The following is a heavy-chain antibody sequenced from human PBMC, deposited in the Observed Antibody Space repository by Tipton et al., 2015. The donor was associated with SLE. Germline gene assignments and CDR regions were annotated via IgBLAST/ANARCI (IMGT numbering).Heavy chain of an antibody. CDR2: IYYSGST. V-gene: IGHV4-59*11. D-gene: IGHD6-19*01. Sequence: TLSLTCTVSGGSIGSHYWSWIRQPPGKGLEWIGYIYYSGSTNYNPSLKSRVTISVDTSKNQFSLKLSSVTAADTAVYYCARDQAVAGSYYFDYWGQGTLVTVSS. CDR1: GGSIGSHY. J-gene: IGHJ4*02. CDR3: ARDQAVAGSYYFDY.